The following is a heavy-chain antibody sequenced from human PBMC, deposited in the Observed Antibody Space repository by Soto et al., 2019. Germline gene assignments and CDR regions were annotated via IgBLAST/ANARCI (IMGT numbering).Heavy chain of an antibody. J-gene: IGHJ4*02. CDR3: ARHRLYYYDSSGYTFADY. V-gene: IGHV1-3*01. CDR1: GYTFTSYA. D-gene: IGHD3-22*01. Sequence: ASVKVSCKASGYTFTSYAMHWVRQAPGQRLEWMGWINAGNGNTKYSQKFQGRVTITRDTSASTAYMELSSLRSEDTAVYYCARHRLYYYDSSGYTFADYWGQGTLVTVSS. CDR2: INAGNGNT.